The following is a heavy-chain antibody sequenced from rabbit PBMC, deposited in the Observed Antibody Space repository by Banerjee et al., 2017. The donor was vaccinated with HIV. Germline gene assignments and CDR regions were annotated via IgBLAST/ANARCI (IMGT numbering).Heavy chain of an antibody. CDR3: ARYVSGNNYCDL. CDR2: IDSSSATP. V-gene: IGHV1S43*01. J-gene: IGHJ4*01. Sequence: QSLEESGGDLVKPEGSLTLTCTASGFSFSSSYYMCWVRQAPGMRLEWIACIDSSSATPWYASWVNGRFTISRSTSLNTVDLKMTSLTAADTATYFCARYVSGNNYCDLWGPGTLVTVS. D-gene: IGHD8-1*01. CDR1: GFSFSSSYY.